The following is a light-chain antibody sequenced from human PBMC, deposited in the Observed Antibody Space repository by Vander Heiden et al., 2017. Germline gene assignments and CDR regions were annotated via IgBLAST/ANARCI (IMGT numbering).Light chain of an antibody. Sequence: DIQMTQSPSTLSASVGDSVTITCRASQSISSWLAWYQQKPGKAPKLLIYRASSLESGVPSRFSGSGSGTEFTLTISSLQPDDFATYYCQQYHSYYTFGQGTKLEIK. CDR2: RAS. V-gene: IGKV1-5*03. J-gene: IGKJ2*01. CDR1: QSISSW. CDR3: QQYHSYYT.